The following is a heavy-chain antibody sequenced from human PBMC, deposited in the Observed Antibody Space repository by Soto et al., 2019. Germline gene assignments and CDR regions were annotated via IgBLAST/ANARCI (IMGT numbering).Heavy chain of an antibody. D-gene: IGHD3-9*01. CDR2: ISAYNGNT. V-gene: IGHV1-18*01. Sequence: QVQLVQSGAEVKKPGASVKVSCKASGYTFTSYGISWVRQAPGQGLEWMGWISAYNGNTNYAQKLQGRVTMTTDTSTSTAYMELRSLRSDDTAVYYCARVRTERYFDWVSPLAYYYYGMDVWGQGTTVTVSS. CDR1: GYTFTSYG. J-gene: IGHJ6*02. CDR3: ARVRTERYFDWVSPLAYYYYGMDV.